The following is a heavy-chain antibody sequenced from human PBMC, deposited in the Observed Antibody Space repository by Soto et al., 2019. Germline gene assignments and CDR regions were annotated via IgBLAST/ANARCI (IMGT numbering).Heavy chain of an antibody. J-gene: IGHJ4*02. CDR1: GFSFSDYY. CDR3: ATRNYSGNIDY. D-gene: IGHD1-26*01. Sequence: QVLLVESGGDLVKPGGSLRLSCTASGFSFSDYYMAWVRQAPGKGLEWLSYITNSGDTTFYADSVKGRFTISRDNPKKTLYLQINSLITEDTAMYYCATRNYSGNIDYWGQGTLVTVSS. V-gene: IGHV3-11*01. CDR2: ITNSGDTT.